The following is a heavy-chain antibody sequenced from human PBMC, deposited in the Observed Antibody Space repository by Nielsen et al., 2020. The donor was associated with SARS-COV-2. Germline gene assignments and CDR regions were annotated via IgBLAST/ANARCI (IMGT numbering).Heavy chain of an antibody. Sequence: GSLRLSCTVSGGSISSYYWSWIRQPPGKGLEWIGYIYYSGSTNYNPSLKSRVTISVDTSKNQFSLKLSSVTSADTAVYYCARHVFLPYDAFDIWGQGTMVTVPS. J-gene: IGHJ3*02. V-gene: IGHV4-59*08. CDR3: ARHVFLPYDAFDI. CDR1: GGSISSYY. D-gene: IGHD3-10*02. CDR2: IYYSGST.